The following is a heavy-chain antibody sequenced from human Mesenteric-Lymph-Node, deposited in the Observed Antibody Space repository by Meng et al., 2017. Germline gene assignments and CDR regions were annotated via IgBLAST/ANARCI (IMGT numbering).Heavy chain of an antibody. CDR3: ARGRLDY. CDR2: IIPSGGT. J-gene: IGHJ4*02. CDR1: GGTFSSYA. Sequence: QVQLVQSGAKVKKPGSSVKVSCKASGGTFSSYAISWVRQAPGQGLEWMGGIIPSGGTNYAQKFQGRVTMTRDTSISTAYMELSRLRSDDTAVYYCARGRLDYWGQGTLVTVSS. V-gene: IGHV1-2*02.